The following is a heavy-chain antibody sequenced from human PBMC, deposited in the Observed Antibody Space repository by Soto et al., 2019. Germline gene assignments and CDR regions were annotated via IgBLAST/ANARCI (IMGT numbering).Heavy chain of an antibody. V-gene: IGHV3-23*01. J-gene: IGHJ4*02. CDR2: ISGGGGRT. Sequence: GGSLRLSCAASVFRFSNYAMSWVRQAPGKGLEWVSTISGGGGRTYYADSVKGRFTISRDNSKNTLYLQMNSLRAEDTAVYYCAKSYSSGWYGYFDYWGQGTLVTVSS. CDR3: AKSYSSGWYGYFDY. CDR1: VFRFSNYA. D-gene: IGHD6-19*01.